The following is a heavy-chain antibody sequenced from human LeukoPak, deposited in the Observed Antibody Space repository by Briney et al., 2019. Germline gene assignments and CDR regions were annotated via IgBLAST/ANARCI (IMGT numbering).Heavy chain of an antibody. CDR1: GGSISSGGYS. D-gene: IGHD5-18*01. CDR3: ARAPGIQLWLPDY. J-gene: IGHJ4*02. Sequence: PSETLSLTCAVSGGSISSGGYSWSWIWQPPGQGLEWIGYIYHSGSTYYNPSLKSRVTISVDRSKNQFSLKLSSVTAADTAVYYCARAPGIQLWLPDYWGQGTLVTVSS. CDR2: IYHSGST. V-gene: IGHV4-30-2*01.